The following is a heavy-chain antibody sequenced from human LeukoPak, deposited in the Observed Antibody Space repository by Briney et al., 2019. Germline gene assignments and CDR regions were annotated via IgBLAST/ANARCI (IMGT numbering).Heavy chain of an antibody. CDR1: GFTFTNHA. CDR2: ISGNGGNT. V-gene: IGHV3-64*01. CDR3: ARAGVIRYVAWLINYSMDV. Sequence: GGSLRLSCAASGFTFTNHAMQWVRQAPGKGLEYVSAISGNGGNTYYANSVKGGFTISRDKSKSTVYLQMDSLRAEDMAVYYCARAGVIRYVAWLINYSMDVWGKGTTVPVSS. D-gene: IGHD3-9*01. J-gene: IGHJ6*03.